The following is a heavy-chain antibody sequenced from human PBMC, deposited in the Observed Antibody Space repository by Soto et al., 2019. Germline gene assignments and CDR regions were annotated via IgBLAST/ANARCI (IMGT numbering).Heavy chain of an antibody. Sequence: EVQLVESGGGLVQPGGSLRLSCAASGFTFGSNWMSWVRQAPGKGLEWVANIKRDGSEKYYVDSVKGRFTISRDNAKNTLYLQMNSLRADDTAVYYCASLELESTGYADYWGQGTLVTVSS. CDR1: GFTFGSNW. J-gene: IGHJ4*02. V-gene: IGHV3-7*03. D-gene: IGHD5-12*01. CDR3: ASLELESTGYADY. CDR2: IKRDGSEK.